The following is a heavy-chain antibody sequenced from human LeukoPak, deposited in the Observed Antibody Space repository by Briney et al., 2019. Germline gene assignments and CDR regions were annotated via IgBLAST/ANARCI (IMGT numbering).Heavy chain of an antibody. J-gene: IGHJ4*02. CDR2: ISGSGGST. CDR3: AKTGAMATVTTRAALYFDY. D-gene: IGHD5-24*01. CDR1: GFTFSSYA. Sequence: GGSLRLSCAASGFTFSSYAMSWVCQAPGKGLEWVPAISGSGGSTYYADSVKGRFTISRDNSENTLYLQMNSLRAEDTAVYYCAKTGAMATVTTRAALYFDYWGQGTLVTVSS. V-gene: IGHV3-23*01.